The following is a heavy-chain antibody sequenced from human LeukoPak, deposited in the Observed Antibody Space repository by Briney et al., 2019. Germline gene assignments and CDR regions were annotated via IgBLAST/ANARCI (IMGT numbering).Heavy chain of an antibody. D-gene: IGHD2-8*01. V-gene: IGHV1-69*05. Sequence: SGKVSSMSFGGSLGSYSICWERQADGEGLGWKGVTIPISDTTNYAQKFQSRVTITTDESTRTAYMELSSLRSEDTAVYYCARDLYCTHGVCYSPGAFDLWGQGTMVTVSS. CDR2: TIPISDTT. CDR1: GGSLGSYS. CDR3: ARDLYCTHGVCYSPGAFDL. J-gene: IGHJ3*01.